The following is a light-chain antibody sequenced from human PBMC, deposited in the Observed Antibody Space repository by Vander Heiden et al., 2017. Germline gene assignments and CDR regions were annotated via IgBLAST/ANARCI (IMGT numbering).Light chain of an antibody. J-gene: IGKJ1*01. CDR2: WAS. CDR1: QSLLYSSNNENH. V-gene: IGKV4-1*01. CDR3: QQYYSTPRT. Sequence: DIVMTQSPDSLAGSLGERATINCKPSQSLLYSSNNENHLAWYQQKPGQPPNLLIYWASTRVSGVPDRFSGSGSGTDFTLTISSLQAEDVAVYYCQQYYSTPRTFGQGTKVEIK.